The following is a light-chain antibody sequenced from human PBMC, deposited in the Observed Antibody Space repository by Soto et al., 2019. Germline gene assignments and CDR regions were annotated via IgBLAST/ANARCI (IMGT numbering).Light chain of an antibody. V-gene: IGLV2-14*01. CDR3: SSYPSSSTLV. CDR2: DVS. CDR1: SSYVGGYHY. Sequence: QSVLTQPASVSGSPGQSITISCTGTSSYVGGYHYVSWYQQHPGKSPKLIIYDVSTRPSGVFNRFSGSKSGNTASLTISGLQAEDEADYYCSSYPSSSTLVFGTGTKVTFL. J-gene: IGLJ1*01.